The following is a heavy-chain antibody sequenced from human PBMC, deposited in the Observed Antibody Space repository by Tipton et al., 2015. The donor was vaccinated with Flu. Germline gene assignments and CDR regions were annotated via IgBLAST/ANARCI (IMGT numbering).Heavy chain of an antibody. J-gene: IGHJ4*02. CDR3: ARDGYRAYDFTD. Sequence: TLSLTCTVSGGSLSSYYWSWIRQPAGKGLEWIGRMYTSGSGNYNPSLKSRLTMSVDASRHQFSLNLRSMTAADTAVYYCARDGYRAYDFTDWGQGTLVTVSS. V-gene: IGHV4-4*07. CDR2: MYTSGSG. CDR1: GGSLSSYY. D-gene: IGHD5-12*01.